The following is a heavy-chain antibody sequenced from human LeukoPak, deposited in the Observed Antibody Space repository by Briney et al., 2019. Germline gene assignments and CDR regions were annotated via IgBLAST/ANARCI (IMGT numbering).Heavy chain of an antibody. V-gene: IGHV4-59*08. CDR1: GGSISNYY. CDR2: IYYSGST. CDR3: ARLSMFRWFGP. Sequence: SETLSLTCSVSGGSISNYYWSWMRQPPGKGLEWIGYIYYSGSTNYNPSLKSRVTISADTSKNQFSLKLTSVTAADTAIYYCARLSMFRWFGPWGQGTLVTVSS. D-gene: IGHD3-10*02. J-gene: IGHJ5*02.